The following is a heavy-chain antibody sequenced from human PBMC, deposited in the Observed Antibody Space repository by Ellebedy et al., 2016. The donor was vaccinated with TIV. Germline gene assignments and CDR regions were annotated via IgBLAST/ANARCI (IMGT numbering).Heavy chain of an antibody. V-gene: IGHV3-64*01. J-gene: IGHJ4*02. CDR2: ISSNGGST. CDR1: GFTFSSYA. CDR3: ARQYDILTGYELDY. Sequence: PGGSLRLSCAASGFTFSSYAMHWVRQAPGKGLEYVSAISSNGGSTYYANSVKGRFTISRDNSKNTLYLQMGSLRAEDMAVYYCARQYDILTGYELDYWGQGTLVTVSS. D-gene: IGHD3-9*01.